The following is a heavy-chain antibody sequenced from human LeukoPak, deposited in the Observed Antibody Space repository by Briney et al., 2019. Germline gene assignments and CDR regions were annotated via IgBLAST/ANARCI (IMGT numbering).Heavy chain of an antibody. J-gene: IGHJ5*02. D-gene: IGHD2-21*02. CDR3: AREGVLYCGGDCYSTIGWFDP. V-gene: IGHV4-39*07. Sequence: SQTLSLTCTVSGGSISSGSYYWGWIRQPPGKGLEWIGSIYHSGSTYYNPSLKSRVTISVDTSKNQFSLKLSSVTAADTAVYYCAREGVLYCGGDCYSTIGWFDPRGQGTLVTVSS. CDR1: GGSISSGSYY. CDR2: IYHSGST.